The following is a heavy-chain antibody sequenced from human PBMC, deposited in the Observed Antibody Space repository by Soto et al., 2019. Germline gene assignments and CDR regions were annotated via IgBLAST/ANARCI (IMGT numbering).Heavy chain of an antibody. J-gene: IGHJ4*02. CDR2: VYTVGST. CDR3: ARSPLTHSYAQFDS. CDR1: GGSLNNYY. Sequence: QVQLQESGPRLVKPSETLSLTCTVSGGSLNNYYWSWIRQPAGKGLEWIGRVYTVGSTNYNPSLKSRVTMSIDTSKNQVSLRLTSVTAEDTAVYYCARSPLTHSYAQFDSWGQGSLVTVAS. D-gene: IGHD3-16*01. V-gene: IGHV4-4*07.